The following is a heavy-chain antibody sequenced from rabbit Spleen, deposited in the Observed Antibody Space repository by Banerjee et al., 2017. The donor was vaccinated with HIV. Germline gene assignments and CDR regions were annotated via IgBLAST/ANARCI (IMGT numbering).Heavy chain of an antibody. J-gene: IGHJ4*01. D-gene: IGHD7-1*01. V-gene: IGHV1S40*01. CDR2: IWGSGSVS. Sequence: QSLEESGGDLVKPGASLTLTCTASGFSFSSSYWICWVRQAPGKGLEWIACIWGSGSVSYYASWAKGRFTISKTASTTVTLEMTSLTAADTATYFCGKWTTGGGENLWGQGTLVTVS. CDR3: GKWTTGGGENL. CDR1: GFSFSSSYW.